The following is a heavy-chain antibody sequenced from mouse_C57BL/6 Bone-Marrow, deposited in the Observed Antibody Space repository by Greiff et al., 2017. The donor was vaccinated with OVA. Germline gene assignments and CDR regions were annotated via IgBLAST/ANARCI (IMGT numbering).Heavy chain of an antibody. Sequence: EVNLEQSGGDLVKPGASLKLSCAASGFTFSSYGMSWVRQTPDQRLEWVATISNGGSYTYYPDSVKGGLTISRDNAKNTLYLQRSSVKSEDTAMYYCAGDYYGPGAYWGQGTLVTVSA. V-gene: IGHV5-6*01. D-gene: IGHD1-1*01. J-gene: IGHJ3*01. CDR2: ISNGGSYT. CDR1: GFTFSSYG. CDR3: AGDYYGPGAY.